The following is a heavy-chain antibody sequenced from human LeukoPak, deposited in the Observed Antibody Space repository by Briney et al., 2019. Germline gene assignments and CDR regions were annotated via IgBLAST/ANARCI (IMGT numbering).Heavy chain of an antibody. J-gene: IGHJ6*03. CDR3: ARGLAYYDFWSGNYYYYYMDV. Sequence: SETLSLTCTVSGGSISSSSYYWGWIRQPPGKGLEWIGSIYYSGSTYYNPPLKSRVTISVDTSKNQFSLKLSSVTAADTAVYYCARGLAYYDFWSGNYYYYYMDVWGKGTTVTVSS. CDR2: IYYSGST. D-gene: IGHD3-3*01. CDR1: GGSISSSSYY. V-gene: IGHV4-39*01.